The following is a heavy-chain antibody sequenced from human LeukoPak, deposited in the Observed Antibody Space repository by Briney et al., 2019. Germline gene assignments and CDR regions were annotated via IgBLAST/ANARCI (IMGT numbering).Heavy chain of an antibody. CDR3: AGDRGRTYDFDY. D-gene: IGHD1-1*01. CDR2: VDPSDGAT. CDR1: GLPFTTFN. Sequence: GASVKVSCKASGLPFTTFNFYWVRQAPGQGLEWMGIVDPSDGATSYAQKFRGRVAMTRDMSTATVYLELKSLRSDDTALYYCAGDRGRTYDFDYWGQGTLVTVSS. J-gene: IGHJ4*02. V-gene: IGHV1-46*01.